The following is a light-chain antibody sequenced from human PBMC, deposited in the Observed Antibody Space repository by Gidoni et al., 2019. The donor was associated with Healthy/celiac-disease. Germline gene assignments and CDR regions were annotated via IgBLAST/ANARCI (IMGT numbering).Light chain of an antibody. Sequence: SSELTQDPAVSVALGQTGRITCQGYSLRSYYSSWYQQKPGQAPLLVIYGKNNRPSGIPDRFSGSSSGNTASLTITGAQAEDEADYYCNSRDSSGNPHVVFGGGTKLTVL. CDR2: GKN. CDR1: SLRSYY. V-gene: IGLV3-19*01. CDR3: NSRDSSGNPHVV. J-gene: IGLJ2*01.